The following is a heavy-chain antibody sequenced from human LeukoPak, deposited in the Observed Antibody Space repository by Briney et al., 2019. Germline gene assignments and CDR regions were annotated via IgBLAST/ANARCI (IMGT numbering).Heavy chain of an antibody. Sequence: GGSLRLSCAASGFTFTNYPVHWVRQAPGKGLEWVTVISYDGTTKYYADSVKGRFTISRDNSKNTLYLQMNSLRAEDTAVYYCAKAAVAGNYFDYWGQGTLVTVSS. CDR3: AKAAVAGNYFDY. CDR2: ISYDGTTK. D-gene: IGHD6-19*01. V-gene: IGHV3-30*04. J-gene: IGHJ4*02. CDR1: GFTFTNYP.